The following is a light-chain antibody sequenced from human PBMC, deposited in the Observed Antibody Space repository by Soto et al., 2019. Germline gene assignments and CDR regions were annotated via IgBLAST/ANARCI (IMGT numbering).Light chain of an antibody. CDR3: QQSKSSSHT. CDR2: KAS. V-gene: IGKV1-5*03. CDR1: QSISSW. Sequence: DIQMTQSPSTLSASVGDRVTITCRASQSISSWLAWYQQKPGEAPNLLIYKASSLESGVPSRFSGSGSGTEFTLTTSSLQPDDFATYYCQQSKSSSHTFGQGTKLEI. J-gene: IGKJ2*01.